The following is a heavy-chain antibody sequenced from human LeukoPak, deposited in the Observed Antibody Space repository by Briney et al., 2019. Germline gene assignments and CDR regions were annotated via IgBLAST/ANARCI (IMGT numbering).Heavy chain of an antibody. D-gene: IGHD5-18*01. CDR3: ARTLADTAMVLTFDY. Sequence: ASVKVSCKASGYTFTGYYMHWVRQAPGQGLEWMGWINPNSGGTNYAQKFQGRVTMTRDTSISTAYMELSRLRSDDTAVYYCARTLADTAMVLTFDYWGQGTLVTVPP. V-gene: IGHV1-2*02. CDR1: GYTFTGYY. CDR2: INPNSGGT. J-gene: IGHJ4*02.